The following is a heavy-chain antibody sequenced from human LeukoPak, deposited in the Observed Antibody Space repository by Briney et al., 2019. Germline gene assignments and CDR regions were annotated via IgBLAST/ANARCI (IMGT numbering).Heavy chain of an antibody. J-gene: IGHJ4*02. D-gene: IGHD5-18*01. Sequence: ASVKVPCKASGYTFTSYAMHWVRQAPGQRLEWMGWINAGNANTKYSQKFQGRVTITRDTSASTAYMELSSLRSEDTAIYYCARLRGYSYNFDYWGQGTLVTVSS. CDR1: GYTFTSYA. CDR3: ARLRGYSYNFDY. V-gene: IGHV1-3*01. CDR2: INAGNANT.